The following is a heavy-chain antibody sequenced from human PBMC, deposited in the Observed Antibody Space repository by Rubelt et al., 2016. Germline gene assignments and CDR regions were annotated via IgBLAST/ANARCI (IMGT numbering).Heavy chain of an antibody. CDR1: GGSISSSSYY. CDR2: IYYSGST. Sequence: QLQLQESGPGLVKPSETLSLTCTVSGGSISSSSYYWGWIRQPPGKGLEWIGSIYYSGSTYYNPSLKSRVTISVDTSKNQFSLKLGSVTAADTAGYYCAGLRRDGYNYPDLDYWGQGTLVTVSS. D-gene: IGHD5-24*01. J-gene: IGHJ4*02. CDR3: AGLRRDGYNYPDLDY. V-gene: IGHV4-39*01.